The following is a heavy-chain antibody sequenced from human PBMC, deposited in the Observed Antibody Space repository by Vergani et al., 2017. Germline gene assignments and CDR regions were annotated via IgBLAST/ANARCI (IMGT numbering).Heavy chain of an antibody. CDR2: IIPILGIA. CDR1: GGTFSSYA. D-gene: IGHD3-10*01. J-gene: IGHJ6*02. V-gene: IGHV1-69*04. Sequence: QVQLVQSGAEVKKPGSSVKVSCKASGGTFSSYAISWVRQAPGQGLEWMGSIIPILGIANYAQKFQGRVTITADKSTITAYMGLSSLRSEDTAVYYCARDWQPYYLKTTYGMDVWGQGSTVTVSS. CDR3: ARDWQPYYLKTTYGMDV.